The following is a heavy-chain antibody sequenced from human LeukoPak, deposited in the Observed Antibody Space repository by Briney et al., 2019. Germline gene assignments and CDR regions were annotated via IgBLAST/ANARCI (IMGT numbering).Heavy chain of an antibody. CDR1: GFTFSSYW. CDR2: INSDGSST. CDR3: ATTTVVTYFDY. V-gene: IGHV3-74*01. Sequence: GGSLRLSCAASGFTFSSYWMHWVRQAPGKGLVWVSRINSDGSSTSYADSVKGRFTISRDNAKNTLYLQMNSLRAEDTAVYYCATTTVVTYFDYWGQGTLVTVSS. D-gene: IGHD4-23*01. J-gene: IGHJ4*02.